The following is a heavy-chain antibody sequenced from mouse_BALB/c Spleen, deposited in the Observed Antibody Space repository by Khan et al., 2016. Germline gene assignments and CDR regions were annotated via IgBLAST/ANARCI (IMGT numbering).Heavy chain of an antibody. CDR2: ISYSGSP. V-gene: IGHV3-2*02. CDR3: ASGNWDVDY. CDR1: GYSITSDYA. J-gene: IGHJ2*01. D-gene: IGHD4-1*02. Sequence: EVQLQESGPGLVKPSQSLSLTCTVTGYSITSDYAWNWIRQFPGNKLEWMGYISYSGSPSYHPSLKSRISFTRDTSKTQFFLQLNSVTTEDTATCDCASGNWDVDYWGQGTTLTVSS.